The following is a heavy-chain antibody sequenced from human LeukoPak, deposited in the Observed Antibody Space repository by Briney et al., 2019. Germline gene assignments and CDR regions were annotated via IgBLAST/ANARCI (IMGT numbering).Heavy chain of an antibody. CDR1: GGSFSGYY. J-gene: IGHJ4*02. V-gene: IGHV4-34*01. D-gene: IGHD3-22*01. CDR3: ASRLPYYYDSSGRMGSDY. Sequence: SETLSLTCAVYGGSFSGYYWGWIRQPPGKGLEWIGEINHSGSTNYNPSLKSRVTISVDTSKNQFSLKLSSVTAADTAVYYCASRLPYYYDSSGRMGSDYWGQGTLVTVSS. CDR2: INHSGST.